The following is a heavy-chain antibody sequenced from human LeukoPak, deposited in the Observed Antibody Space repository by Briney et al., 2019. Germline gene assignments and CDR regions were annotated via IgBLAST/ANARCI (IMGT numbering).Heavy chain of an antibody. D-gene: IGHD4-11*01. CDR1: GGSISSYY. CDR2: IYYSGST. J-gene: IGHJ6*02. V-gene: IGHV4-59*08. Sequence: PSETLFLTCTVSGGSISSYYWSWIRQPPGKGLEWIGYIYYSGSTNYNPSLKSRVTISVDTSKNQFSLKLSSVTAADTAVYYCARRTVTNFPPDYYYGMDVWGQGTTVTVSS. CDR3: ARRTVTNFPPDYYYGMDV.